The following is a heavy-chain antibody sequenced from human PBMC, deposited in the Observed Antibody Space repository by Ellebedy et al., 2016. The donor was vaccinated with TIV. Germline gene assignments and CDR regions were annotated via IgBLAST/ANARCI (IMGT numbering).Heavy chain of an antibody. Sequence: GESLKISCAGSGFTFSSYWMSWVRQAPGKGLEWVANIKQDGSEKYYVDSVKGRFTISRDNYKNSLYLQMNSLRAEDTAVYYCADSGYSVDYWGQGTLVTVSS. J-gene: IGHJ4*02. CDR3: ADSGYSVDY. CDR1: GFTFSSYW. CDR2: IKQDGSEK. D-gene: IGHD5-18*01. V-gene: IGHV3-7*03.